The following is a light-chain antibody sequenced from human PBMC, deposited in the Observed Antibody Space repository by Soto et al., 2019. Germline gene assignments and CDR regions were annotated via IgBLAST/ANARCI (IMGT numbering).Light chain of an antibody. V-gene: IGKV3-20*01. Sequence: EIVLMQSPGTLSLSPGERATLSCRASQSVSSSFLAWYQRQPGQAPRLLIYGASSRATGIPDRFSGSESGTGFTLTISRLEPQDFAVYYCQQYESSPWTFGQGTKVEIK. J-gene: IGKJ1*01. CDR2: GAS. CDR1: QSVSSSF. CDR3: QQYESSPWT.